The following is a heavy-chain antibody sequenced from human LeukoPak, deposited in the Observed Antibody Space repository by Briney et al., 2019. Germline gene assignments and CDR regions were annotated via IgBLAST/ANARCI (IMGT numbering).Heavy chain of an antibody. CDR1: GFTFSSYS. Sequence: PGGSLRLSCAAAGFTFSSYSMGWVRQAPGRGLEWVSSITSSSSYIYYADSVKGRFTISRDNAKNSLYLQMNNLRAEDTAVYYCARGGIGVAGDFESWGQGTLVTVSS. V-gene: IGHV3-21*01. CDR2: ITSSSSYI. CDR3: ARGGIGVAGDFES. D-gene: IGHD6-19*01. J-gene: IGHJ4*02.